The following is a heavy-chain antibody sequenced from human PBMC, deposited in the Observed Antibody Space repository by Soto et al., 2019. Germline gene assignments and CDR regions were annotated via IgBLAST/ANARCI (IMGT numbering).Heavy chain of an antibody. CDR2: ISSSSSYI. V-gene: IGHV3-21*01. D-gene: IGHD2-15*01. Sequence: GGSLRLSCAASGFTFSSYSMNWVRQAPGKGLEWVSSISSSSSYIYYADSVKGRFTISRDNAKNSLYLQMNSLRAEDTAVYYCARDEVVSGGSCPMDVWGKGTTVTVSS. CDR1: GFTFSSYS. J-gene: IGHJ6*04. CDR3: ARDEVVSGGSCPMDV.